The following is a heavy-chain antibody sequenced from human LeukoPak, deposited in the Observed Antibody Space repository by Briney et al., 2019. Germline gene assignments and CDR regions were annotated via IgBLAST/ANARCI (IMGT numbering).Heavy chain of an antibody. CDR1: GGSISSYY. J-gene: IGHJ4*02. Sequence: SSETLSLTCTVPGGSISSYYWSWIRQPPGKGLEWIGYIYYSGSTNYNPSLKNRVTISVDTYKNQFSLKLSSVPAADTAVYYCARHGGGLYLSYFDDWGQGTLVTVS. V-gene: IGHV4-59*08. CDR3: ARHGGGLYLSYFDD. CDR2: IYYSGST. D-gene: IGHD6-19*01.